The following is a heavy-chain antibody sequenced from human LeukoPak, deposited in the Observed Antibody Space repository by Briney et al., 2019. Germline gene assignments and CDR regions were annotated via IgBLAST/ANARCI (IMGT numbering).Heavy chain of an antibody. CDR2: INPSGNST. V-gene: IGHV1-46*01. CDR1: GYTFTRYY. Sequence: EASVKVSCKASGYTFTRYYIHWVRQAPGQGLEWMGIINPSGNSTSYAQKFQGRVTMTRDTSTSTVYMELSSLRSEDTAVYYCAREGTVSFDYWGQGTLVTVSS. J-gene: IGHJ4*02. CDR3: AREGTVSFDY. D-gene: IGHD3/OR15-3a*01.